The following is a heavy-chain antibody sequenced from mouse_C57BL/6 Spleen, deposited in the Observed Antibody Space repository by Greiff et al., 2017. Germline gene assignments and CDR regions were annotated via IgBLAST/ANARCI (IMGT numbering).Heavy chain of an antibody. D-gene: IGHD3-2*02. CDR1: GFNIKDDY. CDR2: IDPENGDT. V-gene: IGHV14-4*01. J-gene: IGHJ2*01. CDR3: TTGAAQATLHY. Sequence: EVQLQQSGAELVRPGASVKLSCTASGFNIKDDYMHWVKQRPEQGLEWIGWIDPENGDTEYASKFQGKATITADTSSNTAYLQLSSLTSEDTAVYYWTTGAAQATLHYWGQGTTLTVSS.